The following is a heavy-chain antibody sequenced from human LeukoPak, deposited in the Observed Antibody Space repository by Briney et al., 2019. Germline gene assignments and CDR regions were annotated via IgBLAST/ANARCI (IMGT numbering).Heavy chain of an antibody. CDR2: ISYDGSNK. CDR1: GFTFSSYA. D-gene: IGHD3-10*01. CDR3: AKDRGLWFGESQNWFDP. V-gene: IGHV3-30*04. Sequence: GGSLRLSCAASGFTFSSYAMHWVRQAPGKGLEWVAVISYDGSNKYYADSVKGRVTISRDNSKNTLYLQMNSLRAEDTAVYYCAKDRGLWFGESQNWFDPWGQGTPVTVSS. J-gene: IGHJ5*02.